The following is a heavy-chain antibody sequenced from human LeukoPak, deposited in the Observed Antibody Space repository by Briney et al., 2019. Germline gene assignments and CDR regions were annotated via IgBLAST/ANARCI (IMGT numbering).Heavy chain of an antibody. V-gene: IGHV1-46*01. CDR2: INSSGGST. CDR3: ARARDIVVVVAATIFDY. D-gene: IGHD2-15*01. J-gene: IGHJ4*02. Sequence: ASVKVSCTASGYTFTSYYIHWVRQAPGQGLEWMGIINSSGGSTSYAQKFQGRVTMTRDTSTSTVYMELSSLRSEDTAVYYCARARDIVVVVAATIFDYWGQGTLVTVSS. CDR1: GYTFTSYY.